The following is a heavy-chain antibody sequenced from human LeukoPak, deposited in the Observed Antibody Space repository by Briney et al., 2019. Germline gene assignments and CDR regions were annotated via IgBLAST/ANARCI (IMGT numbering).Heavy chain of an antibody. CDR3: ARAQYYYGSGSYYNVFDY. Sequence: PGGSLRLSCAASGFTFSSYAMSWVRQAPGKGLEWVSAISGSGGSTYYAVSVKGRFTISRDNSKNTLYLQMNSLRAEDTAVYYCARAQYYYGSGSYYNVFDYWGQGTLVTVSS. CDR2: ISGSGGST. V-gene: IGHV3-23*01. J-gene: IGHJ4*02. CDR1: GFTFSSYA. D-gene: IGHD3-10*01.